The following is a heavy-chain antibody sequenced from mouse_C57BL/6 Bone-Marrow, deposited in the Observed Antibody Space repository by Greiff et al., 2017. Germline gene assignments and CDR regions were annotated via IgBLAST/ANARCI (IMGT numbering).Heavy chain of an antibody. CDR3: ARQAGSSYPRYYAMDY. CDR1: GFSLTSYG. V-gene: IGHV2-6-1*01. Sequence: VKLMESGPGLVAPSQSLSITCTVSGFSLTSYGVHWVRQPPGKGLEWLVVIWSDGSTTYNSALKSRLSISKDNSKSQVFLKMNSLQTDDTAMYYCARQAGSSYPRYYAMDYWGQGTSVTVSS. J-gene: IGHJ4*01. D-gene: IGHD1-1*01. CDR2: IWSDGST.